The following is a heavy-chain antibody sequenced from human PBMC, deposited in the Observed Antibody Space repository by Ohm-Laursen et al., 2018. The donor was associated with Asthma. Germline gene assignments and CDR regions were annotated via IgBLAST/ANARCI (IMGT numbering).Heavy chain of an antibody. Sequence: SLRLSCAASGFIFSSYAMSWVRQAPGKGLEWVAVISYDGSNKYYADSVKGRFTISRDNSKNTLSLQMNSLRVEDTAVYYCARNYYDHWSGSYTPVAYWGQGTLVTVSS. V-gene: IGHV3-30*03. CDR2: ISYDGSNK. J-gene: IGHJ4*02. D-gene: IGHD3-3*01. CDR3: ARNYYDHWSGSYTPVAY. CDR1: GFIFSSYA.